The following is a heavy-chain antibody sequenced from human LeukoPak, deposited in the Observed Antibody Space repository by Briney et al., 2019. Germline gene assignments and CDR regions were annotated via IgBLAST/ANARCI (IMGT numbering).Heavy chain of an antibody. CDR3: AKGIPAYCGGDCSNFDY. D-gene: IGHD2-21*02. J-gene: IGHJ4*02. V-gene: IGHV3-23*01. CDR1: GFTFSNYA. CDR2: ISGTAGST. Sequence: GGSLRLSCAGSGFTFSNYAMSWVRQAPGKGLEWVSGISGTAGSTHHADSVKGRFTISRDNSKNTLYLQMNSLRVEDTAVYYCAKGIPAYCGGDCSNFDYWGQGTLVTVSS.